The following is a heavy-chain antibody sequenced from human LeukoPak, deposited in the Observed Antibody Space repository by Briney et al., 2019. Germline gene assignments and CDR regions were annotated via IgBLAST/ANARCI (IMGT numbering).Heavy chain of an antibody. V-gene: IGHV3-74*01. J-gene: IGHJ3*02. CDR3: ARGHPGSSGWYGAFDI. Sequence: PGGSLRLSCAASGFTFSNYWMYWVRQAPGKGLVWVSRITSDGSSTNYVDSVRGRFTISRENAKNSLYLQMNSLRAGDTAVYYCARGHPGSSGWYGAFDIWGQGTMVTVSS. D-gene: IGHD6-19*01. CDR2: ITSDGSST. CDR1: GFTFSNYW.